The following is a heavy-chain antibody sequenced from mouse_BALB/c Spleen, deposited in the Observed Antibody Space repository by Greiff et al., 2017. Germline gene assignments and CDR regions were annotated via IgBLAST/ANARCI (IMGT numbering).Heavy chain of an antibody. CDR1: GFTFSSYA. CDR3: ARGGITAYYFDY. D-gene: IGHD2-4*01. V-gene: IGHV5-9-4*01. CDR2: ISSGGSYT. J-gene: IGHJ2*01. Sequence: EVMLVESGGGLVKPGGSLKLSCAASGFTFSSYAMSWVRQSPEKRLEWVAEISSGGSYTYYPDTVTGRFTISRDNAKNTLYLEMSSLRSEDTDMFSCARGGITAYYFDYWGQGTTLTVSS.